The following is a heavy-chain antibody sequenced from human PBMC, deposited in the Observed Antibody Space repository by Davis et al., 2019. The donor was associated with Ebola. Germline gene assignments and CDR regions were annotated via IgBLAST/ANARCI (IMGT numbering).Heavy chain of an antibody. CDR2: IYYSGST. J-gene: IGHJ3*02. D-gene: IGHD3-22*01. CDR3: ARVSYYYDSSGYSRGAFDI. V-gene: IGHV4-59*01. Sequence: SETLSLTCTVSGGSISSYYWSWIRQPPGKGLEWIGYIYYSGSTNYNPSLKSRVTISVGTSKNQFSLKLSSVTAADTAVYYCARVSYYYDSSGYSRGAFDIWGQGTMVTVSS. CDR1: GGSISSYY.